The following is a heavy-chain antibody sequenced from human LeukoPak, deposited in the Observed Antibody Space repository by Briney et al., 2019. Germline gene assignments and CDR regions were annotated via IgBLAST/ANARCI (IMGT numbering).Heavy chain of an antibody. V-gene: IGHV3-23*01. Sequence: QPGGSLRLSCAASGFIFSSYPMSCVRQAPGKGLEWVSAISGTAENTYYADSVKGRFSISRDNSRNTVHLQMNSLRPEDTAVYYCANQRGGFWGQGTLVTVSS. CDR2: ISGTAENT. D-gene: IGHD3-10*01. CDR3: ANQRGGF. CDR1: GFIFSSYP. J-gene: IGHJ4*02.